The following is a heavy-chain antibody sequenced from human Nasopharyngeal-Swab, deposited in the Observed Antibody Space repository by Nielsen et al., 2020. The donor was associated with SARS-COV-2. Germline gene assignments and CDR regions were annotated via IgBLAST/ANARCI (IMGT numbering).Heavy chain of an antibody. Sequence: GGSLRLSCAVSGFTFSSYSMNWVRQAPGKGLEWVSSISSSSSYIYYADSVKGRFTISRDNAKNSLYLQMNSLRAEDTAVYYCARVGGATNHYYYYMDVWGKGTTVTVSS. V-gene: IGHV3-21*01. CDR1: GFTFSSYS. J-gene: IGHJ6*03. CDR2: ISSSSSYI. CDR3: ARVGGATNHYYYYMDV. D-gene: IGHD1-26*01.